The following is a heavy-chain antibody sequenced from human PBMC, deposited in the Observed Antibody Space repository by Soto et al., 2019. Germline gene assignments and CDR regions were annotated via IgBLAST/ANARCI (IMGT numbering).Heavy chain of an antibody. V-gene: IGHV3-30*04. Sequence: GGSLRLSCAGSGFTFGSYAMHWVRQAPGKGLEWVTVTSYDGSINYYADSVKGRFTMSRDNSKNLLYLQMNSLRTEDTAVYYCVRRWTVSYCAEDVWGQGTTVTVSS. CDR2: TSYDGSIN. CDR1: GFTFGSYA. D-gene: IGHD4-17*01. CDR3: VRRWTVSYCAEDV. J-gene: IGHJ6*02.